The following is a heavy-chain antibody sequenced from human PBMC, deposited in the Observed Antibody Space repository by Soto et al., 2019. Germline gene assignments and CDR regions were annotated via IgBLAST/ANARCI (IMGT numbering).Heavy chain of an antibody. CDR1: GFTFNNYG. Sequence: QVQLVESGGGVVQPGRALRLSCGASGFTFNNYGMHWVRQAPGKGLDWVAVISYDGSNKYYGDSVKGRFTISRDNSKNPLYLQINSLRADDTGVYYCAKDRGSSGWIDYWGQGILVTVSS. CDR2: ISYDGSNK. V-gene: IGHV3-30*18. CDR3: AKDRGSSGWIDY. D-gene: IGHD6-19*01. J-gene: IGHJ4*02.